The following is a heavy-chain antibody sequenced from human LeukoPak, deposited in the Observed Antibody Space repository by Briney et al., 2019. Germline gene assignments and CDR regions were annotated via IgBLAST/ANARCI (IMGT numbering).Heavy chain of an antibody. CDR1: GFTFSSYG. D-gene: IGHD4-23*01. Sequence: GRSPRLSCAASGFTFSSYGMHWVRQAPGKGLEWVAVIWYDGSNKYYADSVKGRFTISRDNSKNTLYLQMNSLRAEDTAVYYCARVLMTTVVTLSWFDPWGQGTLVTVSS. CDR2: IWYDGSNK. J-gene: IGHJ5*02. CDR3: ARVLMTTVVTLSWFDP. V-gene: IGHV3-33*01.